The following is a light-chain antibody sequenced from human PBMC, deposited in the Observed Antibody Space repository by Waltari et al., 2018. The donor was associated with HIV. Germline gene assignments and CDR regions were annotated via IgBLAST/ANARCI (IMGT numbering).Light chain of an antibody. Sequence: QSVLTQPPSVSGAPGRSVIITCTGNNSNIRAPDDVHWYQQLPGAAPNLLISMNTNRPSGVRDRLSVSRSGTSASLAITGLQAGDEADYYCQSYDTSLGASVFGGGTKLTVL. J-gene: IGLJ3*02. V-gene: IGLV1-40*01. CDR2: MNT. CDR1: NSNIRAPDD. CDR3: QSYDTSLGASV.